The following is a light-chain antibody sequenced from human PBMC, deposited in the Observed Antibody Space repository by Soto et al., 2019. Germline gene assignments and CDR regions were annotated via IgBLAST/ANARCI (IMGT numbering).Light chain of an antibody. Sequence: DIQMTQAPSSLSASVGDRVTITCRASQDISDYLAWYQQKPGKVPKLLIYAASTLQSGVPSRFSGSGSGTDFTLTISSLQPEDVATYYCQKYTGAPRTFGQGTRLEIK. CDR1: QDISDY. V-gene: IGKV1-27*01. J-gene: IGKJ5*01. CDR3: QKYTGAPRT. CDR2: AAS.